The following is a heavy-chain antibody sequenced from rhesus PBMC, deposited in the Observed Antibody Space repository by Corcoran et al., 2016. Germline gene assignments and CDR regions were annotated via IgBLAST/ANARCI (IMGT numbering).Heavy chain of an antibody. D-gene: IGHD6-25*01. CDR2: INSGGSST. Sequence: EVQLVESGGGLAKPGGSLRLSCAASGFTFSSYWMNWVRQAPGKGLEWVSAINSGGSSTYYADSVKGRFTISRENSKNTLSLQMNSLRAEDTTVYYCAKDRAAAGYSYFDYWGQGVLVTVSS. CDR3: AKDRAAAGYSYFDY. CDR1: GFTFSSYW. J-gene: IGHJ4*01. V-gene: IGHV3S25*01.